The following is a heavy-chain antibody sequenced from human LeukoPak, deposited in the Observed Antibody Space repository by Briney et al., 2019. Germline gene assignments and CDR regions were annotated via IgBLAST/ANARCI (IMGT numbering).Heavy chain of an antibody. CDR2: IQYDGSKK. CDR1: GFTFSSNG. Sequence: GGSLRLSCVASGFTFSSNGMHWVRQAPGKGLEWVTFIQYDGSKKYYADSVKGRFTVSRDNSKNTLYLEMNSLRAEDTAVYYCAKDIGSYYDYWGQGILVTVSS. CDR3: AKDIGSYYDY. V-gene: IGHV3-30*02. D-gene: IGHD3-10*01. J-gene: IGHJ4*02.